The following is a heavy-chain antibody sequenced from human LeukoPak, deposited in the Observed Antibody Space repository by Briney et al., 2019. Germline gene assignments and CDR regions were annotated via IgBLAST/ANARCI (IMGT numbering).Heavy chain of an antibody. V-gene: IGHV1-8*01. CDR1: GYTFTSYD. D-gene: IGHD3-22*01. CDR2: MNPNSGNT. Sequence: ASVKVSCKASGYTFTSYDINWVRQATGQGLEWMGWMNPNSGNTGYAQKLQGRVTMTTDTSTSTSYMELRSLRFDDTAVYYCARGSYDSSGNYLDYWGQGTLVTVSS. J-gene: IGHJ4*02. CDR3: ARGSYDSSGNYLDY.